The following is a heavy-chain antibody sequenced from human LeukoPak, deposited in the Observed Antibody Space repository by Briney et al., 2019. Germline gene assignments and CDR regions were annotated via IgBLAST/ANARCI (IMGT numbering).Heavy chain of an antibody. Sequence: GGSLRLSCAASGCTFSNYWMHWVRQAPGKGLVWVSRINSDGSSTTYADSVKGRFTISRDNAKNTLYVQMNSLRAEDTAVYYCARVRSGSSAGNYGMDVWGQGTTVTVSS. J-gene: IGHJ6*02. CDR3: ARVRSGSSAGNYGMDV. CDR1: GCTFSNYW. D-gene: IGHD1-26*01. CDR2: INSDGSST. V-gene: IGHV3-74*01.